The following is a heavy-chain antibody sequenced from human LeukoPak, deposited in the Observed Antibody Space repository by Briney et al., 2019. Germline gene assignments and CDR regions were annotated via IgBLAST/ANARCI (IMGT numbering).Heavy chain of an antibody. D-gene: IGHD1-1*01. Sequence: GGSLRLSCAASGFTFSSYGMHWVRQAPGKGLEWVAVISYDGSNKYYADSVKGRFTISRDNSKNTLYLQMNSLRAEDTAVYYCAKATHAGRGTYYYGMDVWGQGTTVTVSS. V-gene: IGHV3-30*18. J-gene: IGHJ6*02. CDR2: ISYDGSNK. CDR3: AKATHAGRGTYYYGMDV. CDR1: GFTFSSYG.